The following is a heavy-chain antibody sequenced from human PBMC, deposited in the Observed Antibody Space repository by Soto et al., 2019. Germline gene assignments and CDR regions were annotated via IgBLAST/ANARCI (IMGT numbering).Heavy chain of an antibody. Sequence: QVQLEQSGGEVKKPGASVKVTCKASGYTFYNYGISWVRQAPGEGLEWMGWISPYNDNTNYAQKFLGRVTMTTDTSTSPAHMELGSLRSDDTAVYYCASLRTSGYHTHFYYGMDVWGQGTTVTVS. CDR1: GYTFYNYG. J-gene: IGHJ6*02. CDR3: ASLRTSGYHTHFYYGMDV. CDR2: ISPYNDNT. D-gene: IGHD3-22*01. V-gene: IGHV1-18*01.